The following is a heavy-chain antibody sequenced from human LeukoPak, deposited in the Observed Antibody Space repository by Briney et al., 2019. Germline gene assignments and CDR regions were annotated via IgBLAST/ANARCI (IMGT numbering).Heavy chain of an antibody. CDR2: IRYDGSNK. V-gene: IGHV3-30*02. Sequence: GGSLRLSCAASGFTFSSYGMHWVRQAPGKGLEWVAFIRYDGSNKYYADSVKGRFTISRDNSKNTLYLQMNSLRAEDTAVYYCASPERFLEWLNDAEYFQHWGQGTLVTVSS. D-gene: IGHD3-3*01. J-gene: IGHJ1*01. CDR1: GFTFSSYG. CDR3: ASPERFLEWLNDAEYFQH.